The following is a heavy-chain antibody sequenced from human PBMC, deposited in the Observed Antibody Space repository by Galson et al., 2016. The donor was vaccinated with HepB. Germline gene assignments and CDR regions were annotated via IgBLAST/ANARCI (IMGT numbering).Heavy chain of an antibody. CDR3: ARTITPAPIPLFDS. CDR2: IKSNGETA. Sequence: SLRLSCAASGFTFSNYWMHWVRQAPGTGLVWVSRIKSNGETADYADSVKGRFTISRDNAKNRLFMDMDSLTVEDTAVYFCARTITPAPIPLFDSWGQGTLVTVSS. V-gene: IGHV3-74*01. J-gene: IGHJ4*02. D-gene: IGHD3-10*01. CDR1: GFTFSNYW.